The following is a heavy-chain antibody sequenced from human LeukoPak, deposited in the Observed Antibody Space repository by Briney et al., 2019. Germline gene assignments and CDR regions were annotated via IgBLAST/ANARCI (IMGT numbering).Heavy chain of an antibody. D-gene: IGHD2-15*01. J-gene: IGHJ4*02. CDR1: GFTFDNYA. Sequence: GGSLRLSCATSGFTFDNYAMHWVRQAPGKGLEWVSGISRNSDSRAYADSVRGRFTISRDNARSSLSLQMNSLRAEDTAVYYRAKDRRGRGYCSGGSCYGLDYWGQGTLVTVSS. V-gene: IGHV3-9*01. CDR2: ISRNSDSR. CDR3: AKDRRGRGYCSGGSCYGLDY.